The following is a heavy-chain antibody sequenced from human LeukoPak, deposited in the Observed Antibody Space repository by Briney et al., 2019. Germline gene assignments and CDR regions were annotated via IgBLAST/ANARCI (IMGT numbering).Heavy chain of an antibody. CDR1: GYTFTSYY. CDR2: INPSGGST. Sequence: ASVKVSCKASGYTFTSYYMHWVRQAPGQGLEWMGIINPSGGSTSYAQKFQGRVTMTRDTSTSTVYMELSSLRSEDTAVYYCARAGGIAAAGASFDYWGQGTLVTVSS. CDR3: ARAGGIAAAGASFDY. D-gene: IGHD6-13*01. V-gene: IGHV1-46*01. J-gene: IGHJ4*02.